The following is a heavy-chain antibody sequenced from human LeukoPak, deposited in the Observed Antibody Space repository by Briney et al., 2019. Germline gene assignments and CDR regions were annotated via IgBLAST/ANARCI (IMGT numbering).Heavy chain of an antibody. CDR2: IYYSGST. CDR1: GGSISSYY. J-gene: IGHJ6*03. CDR3: ARAPGEDCSSTSCTQPNYYYYYYMDV. V-gene: IGHV4-59*01. D-gene: IGHD2-2*01. Sequence: SETLSVTCTVSGGSISSYYWSWIRQPPGKGLEWIGYIYYSGSTNYNPSLKSRVTISVDTSKNQFSLKLSSVTAADTAVYYCARAPGEDCSSTSCTQPNYYYYYYMDVWGKGTTVTVSS.